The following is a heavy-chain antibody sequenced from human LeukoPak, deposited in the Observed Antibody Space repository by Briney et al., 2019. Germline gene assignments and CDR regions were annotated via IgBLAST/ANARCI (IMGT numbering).Heavy chain of an antibody. V-gene: IGHV4-34*01. CDR3: ARALLPLDAFDI. D-gene: IGHD1-26*01. CDR1: GGSFSGYY. Sequence: SETLSLTCAVYGGSFSGYYWSWIRQPPGKGLEWIGEINHSGSTNYNPSLKSRVTISVDTSKNQFSLKLTSVTAADTAVYYCARALLPLDAFDIWGQGTLVTVSS. CDR2: INHSGST. J-gene: IGHJ3*02.